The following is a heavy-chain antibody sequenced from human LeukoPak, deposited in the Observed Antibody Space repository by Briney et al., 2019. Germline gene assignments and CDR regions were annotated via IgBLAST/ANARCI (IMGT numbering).Heavy chain of an antibody. V-gene: IGHV3-74*01. Sequence: PGGSLRLSCAASGFTVSSNYMSWVRQAPGKGLVWVSRINSDGSNTLYADSVKGRFTISRDNAKNTLYLQMNSLRAEDTAVYYCARVRGDLDPWGQGTLVTVSS. J-gene: IGHJ5*02. CDR3: ARVRGDLDP. CDR2: INSDGSNT. CDR1: GFTVSSNY. D-gene: IGHD3-10*01.